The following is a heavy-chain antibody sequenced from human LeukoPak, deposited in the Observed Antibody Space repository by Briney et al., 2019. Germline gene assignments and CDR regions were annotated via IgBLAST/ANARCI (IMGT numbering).Heavy chain of an antibody. D-gene: IGHD4-11*01. CDR3: ARVHYTPYYYYGMDV. Sequence: PSETLSLTCAVYGGSFSGYYWSWIRQPPGKGLEWIGEINHSGSTNYNPSLKSRVTISVDTSKNQFSLKLSSVTAADTAVYYCARVHYTPYYYYGMDVWGQGTTVTVSS. CDR2: INHSGST. CDR1: GGSFSGYY. J-gene: IGHJ6*02. V-gene: IGHV4-34*01.